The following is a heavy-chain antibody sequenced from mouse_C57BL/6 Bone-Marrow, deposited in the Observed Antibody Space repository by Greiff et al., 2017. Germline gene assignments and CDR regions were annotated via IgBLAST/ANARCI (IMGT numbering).Heavy chain of an antibody. CDR3: ARGGYDGTEFDY. CDR2: IDPSDSYT. D-gene: IGHD2-2*01. V-gene: IGHV1-69*01. Sequence: VQLQQPGAELVMPGASVKLSCKASGYTFTSYWMHWVKQRPGQGLEWIGEIDPSDSYTNYNQKFKGKSTLTVDKSSSTAYMQLSSLTSEDSAVYCCARGGYDGTEFDYWGQGTTLTVSS. J-gene: IGHJ2*01. CDR1: GYTFTSYW.